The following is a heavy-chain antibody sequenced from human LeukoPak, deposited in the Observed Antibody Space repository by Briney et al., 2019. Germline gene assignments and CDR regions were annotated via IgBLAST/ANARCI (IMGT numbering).Heavy chain of an antibody. CDR1: GGSINSSTYY. J-gene: IGHJ3*02. V-gene: IGHV4-39*01. CDR2: IYYSGSA. D-gene: IGHD2-8*01. CDR3: ARLPNGLGRSCGIDHSFDI. Sequence: PSETLSLTCSVSGGSINSSTYYWGWVRQPPVKGLEWIGSIYYSGSAYYKPSLKSRVTISVNTSKNQFSLRLNSVTAADTAVYYCARLPNGLGRSCGIDHSFDIWGQGTMVTVSS.